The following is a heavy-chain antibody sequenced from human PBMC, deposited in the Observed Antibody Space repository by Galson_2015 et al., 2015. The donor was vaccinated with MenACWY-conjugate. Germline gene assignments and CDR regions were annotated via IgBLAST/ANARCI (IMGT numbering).Heavy chain of an antibody. CDR3: ARDLAQWAADGNDAFDI. CDR1: GFTFSSYW. Sequence: SLRLACEASGFTFSSYWMSWVRQAPGQGLEWVANIKQDGSETYYVDYVKGRFTISRDNAKNSLYLQMNSLRAEDTAVYYCARDLAQWAADGNDAFDIWGQGTMVTVSS. J-gene: IGHJ3*02. D-gene: IGHD6-13*01. V-gene: IGHV3-7*03. CDR2: IKQDGSET.